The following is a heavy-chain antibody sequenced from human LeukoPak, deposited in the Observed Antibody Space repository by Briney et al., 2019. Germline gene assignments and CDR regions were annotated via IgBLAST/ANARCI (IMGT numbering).Heavy chain of an antibody. CDR3: ARDSVVGGSYLDGFDY. CDR2: ISSSSSTI. Sequence: PGGSLRLSCAASGFTFSSYSMNWVRQALGKGLEWVSYISSSSSTIYYADSVKGRFTISRDNAKNSLYLQMNSLRAEHTAVYYCARDSVVGGSYLDGFDYWGQGTLVTVSS. CDR1: GFTFSSYS. D-gene: IGHD1-26*01. V-gene: IGHV3-48*04. J-gene: IGHJ4*02.